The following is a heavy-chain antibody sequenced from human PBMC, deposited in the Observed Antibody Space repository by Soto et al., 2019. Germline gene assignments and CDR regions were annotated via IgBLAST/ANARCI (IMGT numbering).Heavy chain of an antibody. CDR2: IWYDGSNK. V-gene: IGHV3-33*01. CDR3: ARDRGIAVAGTEY. J-gene: IGHJ4*02. CDR1: GFTFSSYG. D-gene: IGHD6-19*01. Sequence: QVQLVESGGGVVQPGRSLRLSCAASGFTFSSYGMHWVRQAPGKGLEWVAVIWYDGSNKYYADSVKGRFTISRDNSKNPLYLQMNSLRAEDTAVYYCARDRGIAVAGTEYWGQGTLVTVSS.